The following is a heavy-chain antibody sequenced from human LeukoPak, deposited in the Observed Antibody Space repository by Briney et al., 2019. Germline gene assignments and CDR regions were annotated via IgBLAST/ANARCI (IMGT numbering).Heavy chain of an antibody. D-gene: IGHD3-22*01. Sequence: GSLRLSCAASGFTFSTYSMNWVRQPPGKGLEWIGSIYYSGSTYYNPSLKSRVTISVDTSKNQFSLKLSSVTAADTAVYYCASIGNNLAYYYDSSGVLDYWGQGTLVTVSS. CDR3: ASIGNNLAYYYDSSGVLDY. CDR1: GFTFSTYSMN. V-gene: IGHV4-39*01. CDR2: IYYSGST. J-gene: IGHJ4*02.